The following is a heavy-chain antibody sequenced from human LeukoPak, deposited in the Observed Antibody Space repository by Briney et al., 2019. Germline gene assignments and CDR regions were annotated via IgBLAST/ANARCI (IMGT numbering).Heavy chain of an antibody. V-gene: IGHV3-21*01. CDR1: GFTFSSYS. D-gene: IGHD2-21*01. Sequence: GGSLRLSCAASGFTFSSYSMNWVRQAPGKGLEWVSSISSSSSYIYYADSVKGRFTISRDNARNSLYLQMNSLRAEDTAVYYCARDVSAEGDDYWGQGTLVTVSS. J-gene: IGHJ4*02. CDR2: ISSSSSYI. CDR3: ARDVSAEGDDY.